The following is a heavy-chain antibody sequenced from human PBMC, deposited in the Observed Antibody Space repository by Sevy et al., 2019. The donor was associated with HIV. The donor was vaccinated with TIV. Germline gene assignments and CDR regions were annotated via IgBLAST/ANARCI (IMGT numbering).Heavy chain of an antibody. V-gene: IGHV4-30-4*01. CDR3: ANKRGYSHGPFDY. Sequence: SESLSLTCTVSGGSLSSSDSYWSWIRQPPGKGLEWLGYIQYTGGTYYNPFLKSRVAMSVDTSEEQFSLRLSFLTAADTALYYCANKRGYSHGPFDYWGQGILVTVSS. CDR1: GGSLSSSDSY. J-gene: IGHJ4*02. CDR2: IQYTGGT. D-gene: IGHD5-12*01.